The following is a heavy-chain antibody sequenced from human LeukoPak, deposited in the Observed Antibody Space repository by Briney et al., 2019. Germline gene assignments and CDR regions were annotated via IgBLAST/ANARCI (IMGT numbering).Heavy chain of an antibody. CDR1: GFTFSSYG. J-gene: IGHJ6*02. V-gene: IGHV3-30*18. CDR3: AKVRQPSSFYYYYGMDV. Sequence: EGSLRLSCAASGFTFSSYGMHWVRQAPGKGLEWVAVISYDGSNKYYADSVKGRFTISRDNSKNTLYLQMNSLRAEDTAVYYCAKVRQPSSFYYYYGMDVWGQGTTVTVSS. CDR2: ISYDGSNK. D-gene: IGHD6-13*01.